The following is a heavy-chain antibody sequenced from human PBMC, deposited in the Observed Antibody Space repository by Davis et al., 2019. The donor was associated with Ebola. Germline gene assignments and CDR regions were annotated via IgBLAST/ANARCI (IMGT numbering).Heavy chain of an antibody. CDR3: TVGGIGGMGDY. CDR1: GDTLSSYA. D-gene: IGHD1-26*01. CDR2: IIPVFRTA. V-gene: IGHV1-69*13. J-gene: IGHJ4*02. Sequence: AASVKVSCKAVGDTLSSYAMTWVRQAPGQGLEWMGGIIPVFRTANYAQKFQGRVTITADESTRTAYMELNGLRSEDTAVYYCTVGGIGGMGDYWGQGTLVTVSS.